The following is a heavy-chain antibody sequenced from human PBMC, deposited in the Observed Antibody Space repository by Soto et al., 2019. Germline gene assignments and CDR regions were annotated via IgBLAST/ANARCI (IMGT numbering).Heavy chain of an antibody. Sequence: QVQLQESGPVLVKSSETLSLTCTVSGGSMNDNYWSWIRQPPGKGLEWIAWIHSDGHSYSNPSLRSRVTMSVDTSKNQFSLKMTSVTAADTAVYYCARHWDYDYDGADWFDPWGHGTLVTVSS. CDR2: IHSDGHS. J-gene: IGHJ5*02. D-gene: IGHD3-16*01. CDR1: GGSMNDNY. V-gene: IGHV4-59*08. CDR3: ARHWDYDYDGADWFDP.